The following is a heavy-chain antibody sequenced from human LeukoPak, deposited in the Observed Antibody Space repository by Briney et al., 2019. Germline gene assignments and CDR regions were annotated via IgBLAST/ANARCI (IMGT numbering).Heavy chain of an antibody. V-gene: IGHV3-23*01. J-gene: IGHJ6*03. Sequence: GGSLRLSCAVSGITLSNYGMSWVRQAPGKGLEWVAGISDGGGSRNYADSVKGRFTISRQNTKNSLYLYMNNLGGEDTALYFCARGSVQLWLRDTYYYMDVWGKGTTVTVSS. D-gene: IGHD5-18*01. CDR3: ARGSVQLWLRDTYYYMDV. CDR1: GITLSNYG. CDR2: ISDGGGSR.